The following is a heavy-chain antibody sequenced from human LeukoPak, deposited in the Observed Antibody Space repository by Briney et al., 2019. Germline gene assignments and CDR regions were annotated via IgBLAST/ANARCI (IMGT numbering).Heavy chain of an antibody. J-gene: IGHJ4*02. D-gene: IGHD3-3*02. V-gene: IGHV3-30*02. Sequence: PGGSLRLSCAASGFTFSSYGMHWVRQAPGKGLEWVAFIRYDGSNKYYADSVKGRFTISRDNSRNTLYLQMNSLRAEDTAVYYCAKDLPKVLSYRRGMDYFDYWGQGTLVTVSS. CDR1: GFTFSSYG. CDR2: IRYDGSNK. CDR3: AKDLPKVLSYRRGMDYFDY.